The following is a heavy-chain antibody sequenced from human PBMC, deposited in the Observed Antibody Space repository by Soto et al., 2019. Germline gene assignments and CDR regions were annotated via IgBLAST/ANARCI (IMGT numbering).Heavy chain of an antibody. D-gene: IGHD2-2*01. CDR3: ARHTWGRQRGWFDP. V-gene: IGHV4-39*01. CDR1: GGSISGTSYY. J-gene: IGHJ5*02. Sequence: QLQLQESGPGLVKPSETLSLTCTVSGGSISGTSYYWGWIRQPLGKGLEWIGSIYYSANTFYNPSLKSRVTIFVDTSKNQFSLKLSSVTAADTAVYYCARHTWGRQRGWFDPWGQGTLVTISS. CDR2: IYYSANT.